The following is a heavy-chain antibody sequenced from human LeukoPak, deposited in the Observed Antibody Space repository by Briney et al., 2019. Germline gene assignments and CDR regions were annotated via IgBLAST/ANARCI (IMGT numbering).Heavy chain of an antibody. Sequence: SETLSLTCTVSGGSISSYYWSWIRQPPGKGLEWIGYIYYSGSTNYNPSFKSRVTISVDTSKNQFSLKLSSVTAADTAVYYCARGAGATVFDYWGQGTLVTVSS. J-gene: IGHJ4*02. V-gene: IGHV4-59*01. CDR1: GGSISSYY. CDR2: IYYSGST. D-gene: IGHD6-19*01. CDR3: ARGAGATVFDY.